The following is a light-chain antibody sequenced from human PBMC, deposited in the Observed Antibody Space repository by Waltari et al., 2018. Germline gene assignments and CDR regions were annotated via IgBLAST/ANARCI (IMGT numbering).Light chain of an antibody. CDR1: QSVSSS. J-gene: IGKJ3*01. V-gene: IGKV1-39*01. CDR2: AAA. CDR3: QQSYETPLT. Sequence: DIPMTQSPSSLSASVGDRVTITCRASQSVSSSLNWYQQKPGHAPKLLISAAANLQVGVPSRIRGSGSGTDFTLTISSLQPEDFATYFCQQSYETPLTFGPGTKVDVK.